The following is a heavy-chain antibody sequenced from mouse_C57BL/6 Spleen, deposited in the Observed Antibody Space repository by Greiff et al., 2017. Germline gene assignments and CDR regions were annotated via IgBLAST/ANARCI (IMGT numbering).Heavy chain of an antibody. CDR2: IYPRDGST. Sequence: VQLQQSDAELVKPGASVKISCKVSGYTFTDHTIHWMKQRPEQGLEWIGYIYPRDGSTKYNEKFKGKATLTADKSSSTGYMQLNSLTSDDSAVDFCAREKYYDYACDDWGQGTTLTVAS. D-gene: IGHD2-4*01. CDR1: GYTFTDHT. CDR3: AREKYYDYACDD. J-gene: IGHJ2*01. V-gene: IGHV1-78*01.